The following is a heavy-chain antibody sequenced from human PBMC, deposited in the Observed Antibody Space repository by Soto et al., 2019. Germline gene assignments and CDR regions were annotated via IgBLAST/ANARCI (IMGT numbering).Heavy chain of an antibody. D-gene: IGHD3-3*01. CDR1: GFTFSSYA. V-gene: IGHV3-23*01. CDR2: ISGSGGST. Sequence: PGGSLRLSCAASGFTFSSYAMSWVRQAPGKGLEWVSAISGSGGSTYYADSVKGRFTISRDNSKNTLYLQMNSLRAEDTAVYYCAKPQTLTYYDFWSGSPRDYWGQGAMVTVSS. CDR3: AKPQTLTYYDFWSGSPRDY. J-gene: IGHJ4*02.